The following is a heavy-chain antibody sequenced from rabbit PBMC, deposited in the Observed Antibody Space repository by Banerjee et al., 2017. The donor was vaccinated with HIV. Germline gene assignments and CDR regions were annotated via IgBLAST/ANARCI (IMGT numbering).Heavy chain of an antibody. CDR2: FYAGSSGST. CDR1: GFDLSNYYY. J-gene: IGHJ6*01. Sequence: QEQLEESGGGLVKPEGSLTLTCTASGFDLSNYYYMCWVRQAPGKGLEWIACFYAGSSGSTYFATWAKGRFTISKTSSTTVTLQMTRLTAADTATYFCARDTSSSFSSYGMDLWGQGTLVTVS. CDR3: ARDTSSSFSSYGMDL. D-gene: IGHD1-1*01. V-gene: IGHV1S45*01.